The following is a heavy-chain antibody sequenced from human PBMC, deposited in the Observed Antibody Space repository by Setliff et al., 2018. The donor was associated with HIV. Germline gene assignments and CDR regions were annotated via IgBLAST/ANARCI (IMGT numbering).Heavy chain of an antibody. Sequence: GGSLRLSCAASGFTFNNYGMHWVRQTPGKGLEWVSTINWSGSTKDYVDSVKGRFTISRDNAKNSLYLQMNSLRAEDTAVYYCARPLLRTNTVYGILGNWSDSWGRGTLVTVSS. J-gene: IGHJ5*01. D-gene: IGHD2-8*01. CDR2: INWSGSTK. CDR1: GFTFNNYG. CDR3: ARPLLRTNTVYGILGNWSDS. V-gene: IGHV3-20*04.